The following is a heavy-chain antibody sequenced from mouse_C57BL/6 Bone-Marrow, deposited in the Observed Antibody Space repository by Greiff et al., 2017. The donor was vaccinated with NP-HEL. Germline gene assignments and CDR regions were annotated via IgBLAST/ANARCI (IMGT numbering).Heavy chain of an antibody. D-gene: IGHD1-2*01. CDR2: IHPSRGYT. V-gene: IGHV1-7*01. Sequence: QVQLQQSGAELAKPGASVKLSCKASGYTFTSYWMHWVNKRPGLGLEWIGYIHPSRGYTKYNQKFKAKATLTADQSSSKAYMQLSSPTYEDSAVYYFARGNFPNYYGLGYYARDYWGQGTSVTVAS. CDR1: GYTFTSYW. CDR3: ARGNFPNYYGLGYYARDY. J-gene: IGHJ4*01.